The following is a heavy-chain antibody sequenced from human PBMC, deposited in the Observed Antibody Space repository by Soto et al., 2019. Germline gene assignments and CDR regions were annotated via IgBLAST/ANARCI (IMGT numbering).Heavy chain of an antibody. CDR2: INSDGSIT. J-gene: IGHJ6*02. D-gene: IGHD6-25*01. CDR3: ARQEAAAFYYDGMDV. CDR1: GFTFSSYW. Sequence: EVQLVESGGGLVQPGGSLRLSCVASGFTFSSYWMHWVRQAPGKGLVWVSRINSDGSITSYADSVKGRFTISRDNAKNTLYLHMNSLRAEDTAVYYCARQEAAAFYYDGMDVWGQGTTVTVSS. V-gene: IGHV3-74*01.